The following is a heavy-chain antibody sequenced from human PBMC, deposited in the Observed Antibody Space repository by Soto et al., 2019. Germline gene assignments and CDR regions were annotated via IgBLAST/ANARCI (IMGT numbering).Heavy chain of an antibody. D-gene: IGHD3-10*01. Sequence: PSETLSLTCAVYGGSFSGYYWSWIRQPPGKGLEWIGEINHSGSTNYNPSLKSRVTISVDTSKNQFSLKLSSVTAADTAVYYCARTNYYGSGSYYNLYWYFDLWGRGTLVTVSS. CDR3: ARTNYYGSGSYYNLYWYFDL. CDR1: GGSFSGYY. J-gene: IGHJ2*01. CDR2: INHSGST. V-gene: IGHV4-34*01.